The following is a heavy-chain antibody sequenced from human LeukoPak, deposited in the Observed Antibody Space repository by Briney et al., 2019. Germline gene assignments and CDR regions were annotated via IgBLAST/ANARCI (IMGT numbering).Heavy chain of an antibody. V-gene: IGHV3-30-3*01. CDR3: ARDLSRPHWEILYFFDY. CDR2: ISSDGSNK. Sequence: PGGSLRLSCAASGFTFHTHAMHWVRQAPGKGLEWVAVISSDGSNKFYAESVRGRFTISRDNPKSTVFLQMNSLRTDDTAMYYCARDLSRPHWEILYFFDYWGQGALVSVSS. J-gene: IGHJ4*02. CDR1: GFTFHTHA. D-gene: IGHD2/OR15-2a*01.